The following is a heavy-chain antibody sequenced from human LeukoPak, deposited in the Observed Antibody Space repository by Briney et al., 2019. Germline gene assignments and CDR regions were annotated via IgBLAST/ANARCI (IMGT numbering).Heavy chain of an antibody. CDR3: ARQRGANYYYMDV. CDR1: GFTFSSYS. D-gene: IGHD5-24*01. V-gene: IGHV3-21*01. Sequence: GGSLRLSCAASGFTFSSYSMNWVRQAPGKGLEWVSSISSSSSYIYYADSVKGRFTISRDNAKNSLYLQMNSLRAEDTAVYYCARQRGANYYYMDVWGKGTTVTVSS. J-gene: IGHJ6*03. CDR2: ISSSSSYI.